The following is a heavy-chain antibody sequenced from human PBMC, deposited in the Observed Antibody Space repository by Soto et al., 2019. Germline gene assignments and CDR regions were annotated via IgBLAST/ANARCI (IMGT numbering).Heavy chain of an antibody. CDR2: IKQDGSEK. CDR1: GFTFSSYW. V-gene: IGHV3-7*01. J-gene: IGHJ4*02. D-gene: IGHD6-13*01. CDR3: ARPGYSSSWYFDY. Sequence: GGSLRLSCAASGFTFSSYWMSWVRQAPGKGLEWVANIKQDGSEKYYVDSVKGRFTISRDNAKNSLYLQMNSLRAEDTAVYYCARPGYSSSWYFDYWGQGTLVTVSS.